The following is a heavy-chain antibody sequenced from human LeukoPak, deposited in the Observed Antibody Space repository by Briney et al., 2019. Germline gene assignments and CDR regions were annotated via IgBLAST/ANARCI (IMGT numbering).Heavy chain of an antibody. Sequence: GGSLRLSCAASGFTFSTYNMNWVRQAPGKGLEWVSSITSSSSYIYYADSVRGRFTISRDNAKNSLYLQMNSLRAEDTAVYYCARDSAPPLWFGESNFDYWGQGTLVTVSS. CDR2: ITSSSSYI. CDR1: GFTFSTYN. V-gene: IGHV3-21*01. J-gene: IGHJ4*02. D-gene: IGHD3-10*01. CDR3: ARDSAPPLWFGESNFDY.